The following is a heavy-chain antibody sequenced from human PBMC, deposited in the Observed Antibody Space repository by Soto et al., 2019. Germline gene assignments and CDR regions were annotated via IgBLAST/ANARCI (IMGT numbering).Heavy chain of an antibody. D-gene: IGHD1-26*01. CDR2: IKEDGSDI. J-gene: IGHJ4*02. V-gene: IGHV3-7*04. CDR1: GFTFISHW. CDR3: GRDSGTFHIDY. Sequence: PGGPLRLSCVASGFTFISHWMTCVRQAPGKGLEWVANIKEDGSDIYYADSVKGRFTISRDNAKKSLYLQMNSLRAEDTAVYYCGRDSGTFHIDYWGQGTLVTSPQ.